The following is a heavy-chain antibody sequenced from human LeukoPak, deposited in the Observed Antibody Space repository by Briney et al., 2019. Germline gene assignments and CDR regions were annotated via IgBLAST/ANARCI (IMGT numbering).Heavy chain of an antibody. J-gene: IGHJ3*02. CDR1: GFIFSSYG. CDR2: IRYDGRRK. CDR3: AKVSLNMVNDAFDI. Sequence: QPGGSLRLSCAASGFIFSSYGMPWVRQAPDKGLEWVAFIRYDGRRKYYADSVKGRFTISRDNSKNTLYVQMNGLRAEDTAMYYCAKVSLNMVNDAFDIWGQGTMVSVSS. D-gene: IGHD4/OR15-4a*01. V-gene: IGHV3-30*02.